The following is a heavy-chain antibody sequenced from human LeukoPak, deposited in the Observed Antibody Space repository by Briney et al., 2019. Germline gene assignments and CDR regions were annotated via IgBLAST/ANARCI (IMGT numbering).Heavy chain of an antibody. CDR2: ISYDGSNE. CDR3: ARDLHEFWYYYDSSGYTLDY. Sequence: GRSLRLSCAASGFTFSSYAMHWVRQAPGKGLEWVAVISYDGSNEYYADSVKGRFTISRDNSKNTLYLQMNSLRAEDTAVYYCARDLHEFWYYYDSSGYTLDYWGQGTLVTVSS. V-gene: IGHV3-30*01. CDR1: GFTFSSYA. J-gene: IGHJ4*02. D-gene: IGHD3-22*01.